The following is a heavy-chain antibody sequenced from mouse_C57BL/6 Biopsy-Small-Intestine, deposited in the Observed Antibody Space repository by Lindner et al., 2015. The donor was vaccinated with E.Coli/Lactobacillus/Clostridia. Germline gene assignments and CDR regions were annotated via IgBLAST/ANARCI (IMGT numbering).Heavy chain of an antibody. CDR2: IDPETGGT. J-gene: IGHJ2*01. V-gene: IGHV1-15*01. D-gene: IGHD4-1*01. CDR3: TRGETVYFDY. Sequence: VQLQESGAELVRPGASVTLSCKASGYTFTDYEMYWVKQTPVHGLEWIGAIDPETGGTAYXQKFKGKAILTVDKSSSTTYMELRSLTSEDSAVYYCTRGETVYFDYWGQGTTLTVSS. CDR1: GYTFTDYE.